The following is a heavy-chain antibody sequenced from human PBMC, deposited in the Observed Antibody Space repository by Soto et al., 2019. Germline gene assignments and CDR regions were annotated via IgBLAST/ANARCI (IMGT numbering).Heavy chain of an antibody. J-gene: IGHJ5*02. CDR1: GFTFGSYW. Sequence: EVQLVESGGGLVQPGGSLRLSCAVSGFTFGSYWMNWVRLIPGKGLEWVAYIKPDGSATYYVDSVKGRLTISRDNAKNSLYLQMNSLRAEDTAVYYCARELMVRGVIAWFDPWGQGTLVTVSS. CDR2: IKPDGSAT. D-gene: IGHD3-10*01. CDR3: ARELMVRGVIAWFDP. V-gene: IGHV3-7*01.